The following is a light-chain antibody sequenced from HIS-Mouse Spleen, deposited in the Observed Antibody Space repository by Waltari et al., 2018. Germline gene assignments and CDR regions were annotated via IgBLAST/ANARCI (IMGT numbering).Light chain of an antibody. CDR1: QGISSD. J-gene: IGKJ1*01. V-gene: IGKV1-9*01. Sequence: DIQLTQSPSFLSASVGDRLTITCRASQGISSDLAWYQQKPGKDPKLLIYAASTLQSGVPSRFSGSGSGTEFTLTISSLQPEDFATYYCQQLNSYPPTFGQGTKVEIK. CDR3: QQLNSYPPT. CDR2: AAS.